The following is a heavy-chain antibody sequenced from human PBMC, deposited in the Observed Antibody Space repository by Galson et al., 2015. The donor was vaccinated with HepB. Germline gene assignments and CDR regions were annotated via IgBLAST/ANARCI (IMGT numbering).Heavy chain of an antibody. CDR1: GFTVSSNY. V-gene: IGHV3-53*01. CDR3: ARDRRTLRLGELSGWGMDV. D-gene: IGHD3-16*02. CDR2: IYSGGST. Sequence: SLRLSCAASGFTVSSNYMSWVRQAPGKGLEWVSVIYSGGSTYYADSVKGRFTISRDNSKNTLYLQMNSLRAEDTAVYYCARDRRTLRLGELSGWGMDVWGQGTTVTVSS. J-gene: IGHJ6*02.